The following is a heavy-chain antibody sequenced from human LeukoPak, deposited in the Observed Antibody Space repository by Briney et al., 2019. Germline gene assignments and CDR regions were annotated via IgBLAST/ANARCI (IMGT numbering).Heavy chain of an antibody. CDR3: ARDYGSGSYPDY. CDR2: INSDGSST. J-gene: IGHJ4*02. D-gene: IGHD3-10*01. V-gene: IGHV3-74*01. CDR1: GFTFSSYW. Sequence: GGSLRLSCAASGFTFSSYWMHWVRQAPGKGLVWVSRINSDGSSTSYADSVKGRFTISRDNAKNTQYLQMNSLRAEDTAVYYCARDYGSGSYPDYWGQGTLVTVSS.